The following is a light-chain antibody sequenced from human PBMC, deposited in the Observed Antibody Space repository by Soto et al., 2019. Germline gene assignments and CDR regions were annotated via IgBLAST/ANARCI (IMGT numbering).Light chain of an antibody. J-gene: IGKJ2*01. CDR3: QESHRT. CDR1: QSIGTY. Sequence: DAQMTQSPSSLSASVGDSVTITCRASQSIGTYLDWYQHKPGKAPKLLIYAASSLQSGVPSRFSGSGSGTDFTLTISSLQPEDFATYYCQESHRTFGQGTKLEIK. V-gene: IGKV1-39*01. CDR2: AAS.